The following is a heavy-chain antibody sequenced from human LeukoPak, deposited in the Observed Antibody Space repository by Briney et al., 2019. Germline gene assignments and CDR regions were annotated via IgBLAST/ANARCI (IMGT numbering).Heavy chain of an antibody. CDR2: IGGSGGST. Sequence: GGSLRLSCAAPGFTFSSYVMSWVRQAPGKGLEWVSGIGGSGGSTYYADSVKGRFTISRDNSKNTLYVQMNSLRAADTAVYYCALGLRYCSSTSCYPYAFDIWGQGTMVTVSS. J-gene: IGHJ3*02. V-gene: IGHV3-23*01. CDR3: ALGLRYCSSTSCYPYAFDI. D-gene: IGHD2-2*01. CDR1: GFTFSSYV.